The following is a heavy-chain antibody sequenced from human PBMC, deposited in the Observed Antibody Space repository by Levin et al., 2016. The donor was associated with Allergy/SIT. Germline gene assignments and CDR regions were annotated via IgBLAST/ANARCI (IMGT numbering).Heavy chain of an antibody. J-gene: IGHJ4*02. CDR2: ISGSGGAP. Sequence: LSLTCAASGYSFSSYAMSWVRQAPGKGLEWVSGISGSGGAPYYADSVQGRFTISRDNSKNTLYLQMNNLRAEDTALYYCASSYHYDILTGYFYWGQGTLVTVSS. V-gene: IGHV3-23*01. CDR3: ASSYHYDILTGYFY. CDR1: GYSFSSYA. D-gene: IGHD3-9*01.